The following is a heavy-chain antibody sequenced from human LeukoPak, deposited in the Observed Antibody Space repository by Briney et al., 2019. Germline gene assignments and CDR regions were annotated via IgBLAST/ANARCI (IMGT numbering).Heavy chain of an antibody. CDR1: GFTFDDYA. Sequence: GGSLRLSCAASGFTFDDYAMHWVRQAPGKGLEWVSGISWNSGSIGYADSVKGRFTISRDNAKNSLYLQMNSLRAEDTAVYYCAKADQYDFWSGYARYFDYWGQGTLVTVSS. CDR2: ISWNSGSI. V-gene: IGHV3-9*01. D-gene: IGHD3-3*01. CDR3: AKADQYDFWSGYARYFDY. J-gene: IGHJ4*02.